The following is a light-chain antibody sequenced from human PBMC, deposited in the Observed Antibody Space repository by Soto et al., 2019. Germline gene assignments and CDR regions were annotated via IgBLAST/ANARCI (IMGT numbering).Light chain of an antibody. CDR3: SSYTTSNTRQIV. V-gene: IGLV2-14*01. CDR1: SSEVGGYNY. Sequence: QSVLTQPASVSGSPGQSITISCTGTSSEVGGYNYVSWYQKHPGKAPKFMIYDVSNRPSGVSNRFSGSKSGNTASLTISGLQAEDEADYYCSSYTTSNTRQIVFGAGTKVTVL. J-gene: IGLJ1*01. CDR2: DVS.